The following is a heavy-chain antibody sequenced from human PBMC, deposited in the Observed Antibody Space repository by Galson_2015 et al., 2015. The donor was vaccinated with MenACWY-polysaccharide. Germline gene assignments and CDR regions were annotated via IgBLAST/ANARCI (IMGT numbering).Heavy chain of an antibody. V-gene: IGHV4-4*07. CDR3: ARAEAVLWGSVDY. CDR2: IYTSGST. Sequence: LSLTCPVSGGSISSYYWSWIRQPAGKGLEWIGRIYTSGSTNYNPSLKSRVTISVDTSKNQFSLKLSSVTAADTAVYYCARAEAVLWGSVDYWGQGTLVTVSS. D-gene: IGHD3-16*01. CDR1: GGSISSYY. J-gene: IGHJ4*02.